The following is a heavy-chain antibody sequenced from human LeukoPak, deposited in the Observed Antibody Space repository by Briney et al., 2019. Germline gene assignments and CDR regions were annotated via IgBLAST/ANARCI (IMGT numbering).Heavy chain of an antibody. D-gene: IGHD1-26*01. CDR1: GGSISSGDYY. Sequence: SSETLSLTCTVSGGSISSGDYYWSWIRQPPGKGLEWIGYIYYSGSTYYNPSLKSRVTISVDTSKNQFSLKLSSVTAADTAVYYCARVRHSGYVDYWGQGTLVTVSS. CDR3: ARVRHSGYVDY. V-gene: IGHV4-30-4*01. J-gene: IGHJ4*02. CDR2: IYYSGST.